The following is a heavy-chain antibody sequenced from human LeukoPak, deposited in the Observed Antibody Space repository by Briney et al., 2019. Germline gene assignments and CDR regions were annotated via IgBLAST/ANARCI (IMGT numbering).Heavy chain of an antibody. CDR3: ARGGLRFLEWLSYPDDY. D-gene: IGHD3-3*01. CDR1: GYTFTGYY. Sequence: GASVKVSCKASGYTFTGYYMHWVRQAPGQGLEWMGWINPNSGGTNYAQKFQGRVTMTRDTSISTAYMELSRLRSDDTAVYYCARGGLRFLEWLSYPDDYWGQGTLVTVSS. V-gene: IGHV1-2*02. J-gene: IGHJ4*02. CDR2: INPNSGGT.